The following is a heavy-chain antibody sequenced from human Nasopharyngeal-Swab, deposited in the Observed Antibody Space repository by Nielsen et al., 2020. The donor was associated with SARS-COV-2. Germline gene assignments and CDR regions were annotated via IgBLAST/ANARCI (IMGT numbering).Heavy chain of an antibody. D-gene: IGHD3-3*01. J-gene: IGHJ5*02. CDR3: AKDETYYDFWSGYFRWFDP. CDR2: ISGSGGST. Sequence: WIRQPPGKGLEWVSAISGSGGSTYYADSVKGRFTISRDNSKNTLHLQMNSLRAEDTAVYYCAKDETYYDFWSGYFRWFDPWGQGTLVTVSS. V-gene: IGHV3-23*01.